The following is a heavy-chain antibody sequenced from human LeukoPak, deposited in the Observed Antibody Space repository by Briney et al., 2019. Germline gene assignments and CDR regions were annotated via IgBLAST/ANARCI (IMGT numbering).Heavy chain of an antibody. D-gene: IGHD3-3*01. CDR2: INPSGGST. CDR1: GYTFTDYY. V-gene: IGHV1-46*01. CDR3: ARDFTIFGVVTSYYYYMDV. Sequence: ASVKVSCKASGYTFTDYYMHWARQAPGQGLEWMGIINPSGGSTSYAQKFQGRVTMTRDMSTSTVYMELSSLRSEDTAVYYCARDFTIFGVVTSYYYYMDVWGKGTTVTVSS. J-gene: IGHJ6*03.